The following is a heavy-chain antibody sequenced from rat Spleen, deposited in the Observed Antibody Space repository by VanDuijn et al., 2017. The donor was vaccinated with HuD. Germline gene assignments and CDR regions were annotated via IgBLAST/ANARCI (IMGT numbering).Heavy chain of an antibody. D-gene: IGHD1-4*01. CDR3: TTLSTRVSYYFDY. Sequence: EVQLVESGGGLVQPGRSMKLSCAASGFIFSDYDMAWVRQAPKKGLEWVAYISYDGGNYYYRDSVMGRFTISRDNAKSTLYLQMDSLRSEDTATYYCTTLSTRVSYYFDYWGQGVMVTVSS. CDR1: GFIFSDYD. J-gene: IGHJ2*01. V-gene: IGHV5-20*01. CDR2: ISYDGGNY.